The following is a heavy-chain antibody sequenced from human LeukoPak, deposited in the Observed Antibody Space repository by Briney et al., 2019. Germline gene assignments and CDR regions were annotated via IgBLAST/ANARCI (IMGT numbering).Heavy chain of an antibody. V-gene: IGHV1-69*13. CDR1: GGTFSSYA. CDR2: IIPIFGTA. Sequence: SVKVSCKASGGTFSSYAISWVRQAPGQGLEGRGGIIPIFGTANYAQKFQGRVTITADESTSTAYMELSSLRSEDTAVYYCARGQRGYSGYDMNYWGQGTLVTVSS. J-gene: IGHJ4*02. CDR3: ARGQRGYSGYDMNY. D-gene: IGHD5-12*01.